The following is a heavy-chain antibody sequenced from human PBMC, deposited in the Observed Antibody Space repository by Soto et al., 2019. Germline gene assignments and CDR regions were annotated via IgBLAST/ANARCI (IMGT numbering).Heavy chain of an antibody. Sequence: ASVKFSCKASGYTFTSYGISWVRQAPGQGLEWMGWISAYNGNTNYAQKLQGRVTMTTDTSTSTAYMELRSLRSDDTAVYYCARAPRYYDILTGPVVGSFDYWGQGTLVTVSS. J-gene: IGHJ4*02. CDR1: GYTFTSYG. CDR2: ISAYNGNT. D-gene: IGHD3-9*01. CDR3: ARAPRYYDILTGPVVGSFDY. V-gene: IGHV1-18*01.